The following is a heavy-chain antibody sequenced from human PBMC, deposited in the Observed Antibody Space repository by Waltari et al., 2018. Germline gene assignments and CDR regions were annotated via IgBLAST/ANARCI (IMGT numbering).Heavy chain of an antibody. J-gene: IGHJ4*02. CDR3: AKAPQVVNYGSWSDYYPGFGY. Sequence: EVHLLESGGGLVQPGGSLRLSCAASGFTFSSYAMNWVRQAPGKGVEWVSAISGRGTNTWSADSVKGRFSISRDNSKNTLYLQMNSLRAEDTAVYYCAKAPQVVNYGSWSDYYPGFGYWGQGTLVTVSS. D-gene: IGHD3-3*01. V-gene: IGHV3-23*01. CDR1: GFTFSSYA. CDR2: ISGRGTNT.